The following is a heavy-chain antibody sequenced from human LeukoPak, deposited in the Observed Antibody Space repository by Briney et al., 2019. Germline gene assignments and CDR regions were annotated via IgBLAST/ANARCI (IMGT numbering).Heavy chain of an antibody. CDR2: ISGSGGST. CDR3: AKVHQPFIAAAVFDY. Sequence: GGSLRLSCAASGFTFSSYAMSWVRQAPGKGLEWVSAISGSGGSTYYADSVKGRFTISRDNSKNTLYLQMNSLRAEDTAVYYCAKVHQPFIAAAVFDYWGQGTLVTVSS. CDR1: GFTFSSYA. J-gene: IGHJ4*02. V-gene: IGHV3-23*01. D-gene: IGHD6-13*01.